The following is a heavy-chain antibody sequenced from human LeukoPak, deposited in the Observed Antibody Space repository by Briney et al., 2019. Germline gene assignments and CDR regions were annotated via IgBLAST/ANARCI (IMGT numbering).Heavy chain of an antibody. J-gene: IGHJ5*02. Sequence: ASVTLSCKASGSTFSYYYMHWVRQAPGQGLEWMGVINPSGGTTSYAQKFQGRVTMTRDTSTSTVYMELSSLRSDDTALYYCARDHSGRQHWFDPWGQGTLVIVSS. CDR3: ARDHSGRQHWFDP. CDR1: GSTFSYYY. CDR2: INPSGGTT. D-gene: IGHD1-26*01. V-gene: IGHV1-46*01.